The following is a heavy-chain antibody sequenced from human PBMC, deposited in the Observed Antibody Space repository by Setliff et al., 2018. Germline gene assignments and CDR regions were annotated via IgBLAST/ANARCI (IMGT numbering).Heavy chain of an antibody. CDR1: GGSFSGYY. D-gene: IGHD6-19*01. V-gene: IGHV4-34*01. CDR3: ARERRRSGWNLDTFEI. Sequence: SETLSLTCAVYGGSFSGYYWSWIRQPPGKGLEWIGSIYHSGSTYYNPSLKSRVTISVDTSKNQFSLKLSSVTAADTAVYWCARERRRSGWNLDTFEIWGQGTTVTVSS. J-gene: IGHJ3*02. CDR2: IYHSGST.